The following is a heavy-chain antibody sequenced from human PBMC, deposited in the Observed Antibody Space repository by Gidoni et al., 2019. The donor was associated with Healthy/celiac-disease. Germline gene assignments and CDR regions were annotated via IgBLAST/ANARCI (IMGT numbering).Heavy chain of an antibody. D-gene: IGHD3-16*02. CDR1: GGSISSYY. J-gene: IGHJ4*02. CDR2: IYYSGST. CDR3: ARHLGEDYDYVWGSYRTEGHFDY. Sequence: QVQLQESGPGLVKPSETLSLTCTVSGGSISSYYWSWIRQPPGKGLEWIGYIYYSGSTNYNPSLKSRVTISVDTSKNQFSLKLSSVTAADTAVYYCARHLGEDYDYVWGSYRTEGHFDYWGQGTLVTVSS. V-gene: IGHV4-59*08.